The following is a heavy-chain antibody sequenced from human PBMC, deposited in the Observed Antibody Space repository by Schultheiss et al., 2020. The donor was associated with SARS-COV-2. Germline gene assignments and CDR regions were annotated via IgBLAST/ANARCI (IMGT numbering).Heavy chain of an antibody. CDR3: ARELYYYDSSGYHRRFDP. CDR1: GGSISSSSYY. D-gene: IGHD3-22*01. CDR2: IYYSGST. V-gene: IGHV4-61*01. Sequence: SQTLSLTCTVSGGSISSSSYYWSWIRQPPGKGLEWIGYIYYSGSTNYNPSLKSRVTISVDTSKNQFSLKLSSVTAADTAVYYCARELYYYDSSGYHRRFDPWGQGTLVTVSS. J-gene: IGHJ5*02.